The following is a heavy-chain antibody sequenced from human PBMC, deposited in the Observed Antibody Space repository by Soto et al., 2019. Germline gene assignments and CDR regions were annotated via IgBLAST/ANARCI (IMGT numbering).Heavy chain of an antibody. V-gene: IGHV3-73*01. J-gene: IGHJ3*02. CDR3: SRHRESYCGGDCNNDAFDI. CDR2: IRSKTNSYAT. Sequence: GGSLRLSCAASGFTFSGSAMHWVRQASGKGLEWVGRIRSKTNSYATSYGASVKGRFTISRDDSKNTAYLRMNSLKTEDTAVYYCSRHRESYCGGDCNNDAFDIWGQGTMVTVSS. CDR1: GFTFSGSA. D-gene: IGHD2-21*02.